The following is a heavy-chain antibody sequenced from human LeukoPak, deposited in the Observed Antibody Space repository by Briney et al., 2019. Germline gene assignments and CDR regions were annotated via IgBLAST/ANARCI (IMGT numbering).Heavy chain of an antibody. V-gene: IGHV3-30-3*01. Sequence: SGGSLRLSCAASGFTFSSYAMHWVRQAPGMGLEWVAVISYDGSNKYYADSVKGRFTISRDNSKNTLYLQMNSLRAEDTDVYYCARDMVGGSGWSAQGYYYGMDVWGQGTTVTVSS. CDR2: ISYDGSNK. CDR3: ARDMVGGSGWSAQGYYYGMDV. CDR1: GFTFSSYA. D-gene: IGHD6-19*01. J-gene: IGHJ6*02.